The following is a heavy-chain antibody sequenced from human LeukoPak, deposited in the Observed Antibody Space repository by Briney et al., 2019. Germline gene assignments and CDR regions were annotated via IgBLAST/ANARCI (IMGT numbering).Heavy chain of an antibody. CDR3: ARESVSVAGTGFDY. CDR1: GGSISSYY. CDR2: IYTSGST. J-gene: IGHJ4*02. V-gene: IGHV4-4*07. D-gene: IGHD6-19*01. Sequence: SETLSLTCTVSGGSISSYYWSWIRQPAGKGLEWIGRIYTSGSTNYNPSLKSRVTISVDTSKNQFSLKLSSVTAADTAVYYCARESVSVAGTGFDYWGQGTLVTVSS.